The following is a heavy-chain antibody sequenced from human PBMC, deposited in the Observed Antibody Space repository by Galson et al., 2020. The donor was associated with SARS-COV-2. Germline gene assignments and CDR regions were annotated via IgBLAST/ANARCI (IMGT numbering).Heavy chain of an antibody. CDR2: IYYSGST. CDR3: ARARRITIFGVVTNVDY. CDR1: GGSISSGDYY. D-gene: IGHD3-3*01. Sequence: TLSLTCTVSGGSISSGDYYWSWIRQPPGKGLEWIGYIYYSGSTYYNPSLKSRVTISVDTSKNQFSLKLSSVTAADTAVYYCARARRITIFGVVTNVDYWGQGTLVTVSS. J-gene: IGHJ4*02. V-gene: IGHV4-30-4*01.